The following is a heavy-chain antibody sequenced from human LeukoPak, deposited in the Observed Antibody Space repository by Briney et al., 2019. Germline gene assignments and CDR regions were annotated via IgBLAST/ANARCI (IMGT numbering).Heavy chain of an antibody. D-gene: IGHD6-13*01. J-gene: IGHJ4*02. V-gene: IGHV3-74*01. CDR2: IKGDGGSR. CDR1: GFTFSTYW. CDR3: ASASSHRTAAGGDY. Sequence: GGSLRLSCAASGFTFSTYWMHWVRQAPGKGLVWVSCIKGDGGSRNYADSVKGRFTISRDNAKNTLYLQMSSLRVEDAAVYYCASASSHRTAAGGDYWGQGTLVTVST.